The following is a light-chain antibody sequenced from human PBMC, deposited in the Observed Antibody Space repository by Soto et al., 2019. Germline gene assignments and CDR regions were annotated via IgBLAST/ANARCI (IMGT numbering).Light chain of an antibody. J-gene: IGKJ1*01. V-gene: IGKV3-20*01. CDR3: QQYGS. CDR1: PSVSGSN. CDR2: GAS. Sequence: EIVVTQSKGTLSLSPGERATLSCRASPSVSGSNLAWYQQKPGQAPRLVIYGASSRATGIPDRFSGSGSGTDFTLTISRLEPEDFAVYSCQQYGSFGQGTKVDIK.